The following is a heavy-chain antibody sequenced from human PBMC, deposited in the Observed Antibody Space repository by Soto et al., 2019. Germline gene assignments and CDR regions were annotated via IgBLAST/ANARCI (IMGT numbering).Heavy chain of an antibody. J-gene: IGHJ4*02. D-gene: IGHD2-2*01. CDR3: AKGTSFGY. V-gene: IGHV3-23*01. Sequence: EVQLLESGGGLVQPGGSLRLSCAASGFTFSNYAMSWVRQAPGKGLEWVSSISASGVSTYYADSVKGRFTIPRDDPKNTPFLKILTVRCDDTAVDYCAKGTSFGYWRQRTLVTVSS. CDR1: GFTFSNYA. CDR2: ISASGVST.